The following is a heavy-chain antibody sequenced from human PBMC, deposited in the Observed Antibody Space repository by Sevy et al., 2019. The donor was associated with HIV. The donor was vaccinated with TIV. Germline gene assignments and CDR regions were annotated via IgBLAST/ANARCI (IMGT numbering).Heavy chain of an antibody. CDR2: VYYNGAT. J-gene: IGHJ6*02. CDR3: ARELGAVWTGRYHQYPYSMDV. V-gene: IGHV4-59*01. CDR1: GGSLSRYY. D-gene: IGHD3-16*01. Sequence: SETLSLTCTVSGGSLSRYYWSWIRQSPWKGLEWIGYVYYNGATNYNPSLKSRLSLALDTSKNQFSLSLGSVTAADTAVYYCARELGAVWTGRYHQYPYSMDVWGHGTTVTVSS.